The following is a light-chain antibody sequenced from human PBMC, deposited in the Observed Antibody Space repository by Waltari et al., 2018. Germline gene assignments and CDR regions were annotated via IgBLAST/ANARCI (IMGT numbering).Light chain of an antibody. V-gene: IGLV1-51*01. CDR3: GTWDNSLSGGV. Sequence: QSVLTQPPSVSAAPGQKVTISCSGSSSNIGNHFVSWYQQLPGTAPKLLIYDNDKRPSGIPDRFSGSKSGTSATLGNTGLQAGDEADYYCGTWDNSLSGGVFGGGTKVTVL. CDR2: DND. J-gene: IGLJ3*02. CDR1: SSNIGNHF.